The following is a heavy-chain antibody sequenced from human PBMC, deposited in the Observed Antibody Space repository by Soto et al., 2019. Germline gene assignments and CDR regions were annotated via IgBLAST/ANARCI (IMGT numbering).Heavy chain of an antibody. D-gene: IGHD3-10*01. J-gene: IGHJ4*02. CDR1: GFTFSSYA. CDR2: ISYDGSNK. V-gene: IGHV3-30-3*01. Sequence: QVQLVESGGGVVQPGRPLRLSCAASGFTFSSYAMHWVRQAPGKGLEWVAVISYDGSNKYYADSVKGRFTISRDNSKNTLYLQMNSLRAEDTAVYYCARDRNGSGVLDYWGQGTLVTVSS. CDR3: ARDRNGSGVLDY.